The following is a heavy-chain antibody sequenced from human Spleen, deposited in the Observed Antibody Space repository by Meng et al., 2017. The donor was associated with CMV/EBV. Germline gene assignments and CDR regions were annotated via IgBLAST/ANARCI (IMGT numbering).Heavy chain of an antibody. CDR2: ISAKKGNT. Sequence: ASVKVSCKAPGYIFTSYGITWVRQAPGQGLEWMGWISAKKGNTNYAQKLQGRVTMTTDTSTSTAYMELRSLRSDDTAVYYCARASGDYYGGDYFDYWGQGTLVTVSS. CDR3: ARASGDYYGGDYFDY. CDR1: GYIFTSYG. J-gene: IGHJ4*02. V-gene: IGHV1-18*01. D-gene: IGHD3-22*01.